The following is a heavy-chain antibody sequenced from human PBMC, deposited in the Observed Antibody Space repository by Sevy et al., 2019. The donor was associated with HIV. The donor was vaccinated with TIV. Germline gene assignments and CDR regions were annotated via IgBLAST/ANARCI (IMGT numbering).Heavy chain of an antibody. CDR1: GGSISSYY. Sequence: SETLSLTCTVSGGSISSYYWSWIRQPAGKGLEWIGGIYTSGSTNYNPSLKSRVTMSVDTSKNQFSLKLSSVTAADTAVYYCARGITIFGVVGDWFDPGGQGTLVTVSS. CDR2: IYTSGST. V-gene: IGHV4-4*07. CDR3: ARGITIFGVVGDWFDP. D-gene: IGHD3-3*01. J-gene: IGHJ5*02.